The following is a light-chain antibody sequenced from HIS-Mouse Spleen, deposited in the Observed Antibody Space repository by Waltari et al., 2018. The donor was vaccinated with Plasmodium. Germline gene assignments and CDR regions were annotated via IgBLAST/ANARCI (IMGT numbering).Light chain of an antibody. CDR2: AAS. CDR3: QQNDRFPQP. Sequence: AIWMTQSPSLLSASTGDRVTISCRMSQGISSYLAWYQQKPGKATELLTYAASTLQSEVPSRYGRSESGTDFTLTISWLHSEECATYYCQQNDRFPQPFGQGSKVEIK. CDR1: QGISSY. J-gene: IGKJ1*01. V-gene: IGKV1D-8*02.